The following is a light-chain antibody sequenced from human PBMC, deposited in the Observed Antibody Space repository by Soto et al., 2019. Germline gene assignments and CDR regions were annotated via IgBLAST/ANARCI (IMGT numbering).Light chain of an antibody. CDR1: QSVSSY. Sequence: EILLTQSPATLSFSPGERDTLSCRARQSVSSYLAWYQQKPGQAPRLLIYDASNRATGIPARFSGSGSGTDFTLTISSLEPEDFAVYYCQQRSNPLTFGGGTKV. CDR3: QQRSNPLT. J-gene: IGKJ4*01. CDR2: DAS. V-gene: IGKV3-11*01.